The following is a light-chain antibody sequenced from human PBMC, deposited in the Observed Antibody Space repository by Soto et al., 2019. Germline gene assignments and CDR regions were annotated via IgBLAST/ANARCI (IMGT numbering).Light chain of an antibody. Sequence: EIVFPTSPGTLSLSPGERAPLSRRASQSVSSNYLAWYQLKPGQAPRLLIYDASNRATGIPARFSGSGSGTEFTLTISCLQPDDSGTYYCQQYDDLPITFGQGARLEIK. CDR2: DAS. CDR1: QSVSSNY. J-gene: IGKJ5*01. CDR3: QQYDDLPIT. V-gene: IGKV3-20*01.